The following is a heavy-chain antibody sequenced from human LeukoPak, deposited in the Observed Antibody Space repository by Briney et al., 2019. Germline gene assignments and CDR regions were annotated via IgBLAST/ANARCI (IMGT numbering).Heavy chain of an antibody. D-gene: IGHD5-18*01. CDR1: GFSFSSYA. CDR3: ARESGALRGYSFGL. Sequence: GGSLRLSCAASGFSFSSYAMHGVREAAGKGLEWVALTTSDESNKHYADSVKGRFTISRDNSKNTLYLQMNRLRAEDTAVYYCARESGALRGYSFGLWGQGTLVTVSS. J-gene: IGHJ4*02. V-gene: IGHV3-30-3*01. CDR2: TTSDESNK.